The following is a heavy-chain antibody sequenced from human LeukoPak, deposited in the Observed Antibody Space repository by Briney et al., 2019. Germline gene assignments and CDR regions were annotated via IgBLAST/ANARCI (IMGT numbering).Heavy chain of an antibody. CDR3: ASGTAMVEYYFDY. CDR2: ISYDGSNK. Sequence: PGGSLRLSCAASGFTFSSYAMHWVRQAPGKGLEWVAVISYDGSNKYYADSVKGRFTISRDNSKNTLYLQMNSLRAEDTAVYYCASGTAMVEYYFDYWGQGTLVTVSS. CDR1: GFTFSSYA. V-gene: IGHV3-30*04. J-gene: IGHJ4*02. D-gene: IGHD5-18*01.